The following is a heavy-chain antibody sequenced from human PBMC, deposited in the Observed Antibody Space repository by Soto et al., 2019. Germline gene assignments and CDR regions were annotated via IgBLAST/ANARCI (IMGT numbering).Heavy chain of an antibody. J-gene: IGHJ6*02. CDR1: GGTFSSYT. V-gene: IGHV1-69*02. Sequence: QVQLVQSGAEVKKPGSSVKVSCNASGGTFSSYTISWVRQAPGQGLEWMGRIIPILGIANYAQKFQGRVTIPAAKSTSTAYMELSRLRSEDTAVYYCARLRARDGMDVWGQGTTVTVSS. CDR2: IIPILGIA. CDR3: ARLRARDGMDV.